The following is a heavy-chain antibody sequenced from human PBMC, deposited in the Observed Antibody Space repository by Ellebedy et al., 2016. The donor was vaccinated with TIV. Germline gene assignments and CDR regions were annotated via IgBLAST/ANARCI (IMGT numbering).Heavy chain of an antibody. J-gene: IGHJ3*02. D-gene: IGHD1-26*01. CDR1: GFTFSMYS. CDR2: IVGIGSTT. CDR3: ARRGNYLGDAFEI. Sequence: GESLKISCKASGFTFSMYSMNWVRQAPGKGLEWVSYIVGIGSTTYYSDSVKGRFIVSRDNDQNSLYLQLNRLRGEDTAVYYCARRGNYLGDAFEIWGQGTVVTVSS. V-gene: IGHV3-48*01.